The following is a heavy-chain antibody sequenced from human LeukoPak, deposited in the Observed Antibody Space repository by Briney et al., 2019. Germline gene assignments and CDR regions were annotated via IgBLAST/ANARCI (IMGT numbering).Heavy chain of an antibody. CDR2: MNPNSGNI. CDR1: GYTFTSYD. J-gene: IGHJ4*02. CDR3: ARGGYYGSGSYYDY. V-gene: IGHV1-8*01. Sequence: ASVKVSCKASGYTFTSYDNNWVRQATGQGLGWMGWMNPNSGNIGYAQKFQGRVTMTRNTSISTAYMELSSLRSEDTAVYYCARGGYYGSGSYYDYWGQGTLVTVSS. D-gene: IGHD3-10*01.